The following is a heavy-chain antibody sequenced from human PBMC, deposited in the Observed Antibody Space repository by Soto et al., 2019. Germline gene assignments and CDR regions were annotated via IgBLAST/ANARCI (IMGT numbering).Heavy chain of an antibody. Sequence: GGSLRLSCEASGFTFSSYAMSWVRQAPGKGLEWVSGITSRGSSTYYADSVKGRSTVSRDNSKNTLYLQMNSLRAEDTAIYYCARRSSGWYFDYWGQGTLVTVSS. CDR3: ARRSSGWYFDY. V-gene: IGHV3-23*01. CDR2: ITSRGSST. D-gene: IGHD6-19*01. CDR1: GFTFSSYA. J-gene: IGHJ4*02.